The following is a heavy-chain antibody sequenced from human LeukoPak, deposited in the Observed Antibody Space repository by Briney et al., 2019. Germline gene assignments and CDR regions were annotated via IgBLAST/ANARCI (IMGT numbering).Heavy chain of an antibody. CDR2: IYYSGST. D-gene: IGHD2-15*01. V-gene: IGHV4-39*01. J-gene: IGHJ4*02. CDR1: GGSISSSNYY. CDR3: ARGDCSGGSCYLFDY. Sequence: PSETLSLTCTVSGGSISSSNYYWGWIRQPPGKGLEWIGSIYYSGSTYYNPSLKSRVTMSVDTSKNQFSLKLSSVTAADTAVYYCARGDCSGGSCYLFDYWGQGALVTVSS.